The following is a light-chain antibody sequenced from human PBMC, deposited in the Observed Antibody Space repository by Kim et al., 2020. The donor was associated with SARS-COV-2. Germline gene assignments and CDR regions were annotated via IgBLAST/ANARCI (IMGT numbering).Light chain of an antibody. J-gene: IGKJ1*01. Sequence: DTQMTQSPSSLSASIGDRVTITCRASQGINNCLAWYQQKPGKVPKVLIYAASTLQSGVPSRFSGSGSGTDFTLTISSLQSEDVATYYCQNYNTAPWTFGQGTKVDIK. CDR2: AAS. CDR3: QNYNTAPWT. V-gene: IGKV1-27*01. CDR1: QGINNC.